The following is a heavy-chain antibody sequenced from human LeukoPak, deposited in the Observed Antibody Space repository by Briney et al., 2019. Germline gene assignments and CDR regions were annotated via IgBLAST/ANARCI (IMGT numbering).Heavy chain of an antibody. CDR3: ARDQQWLYYFDY. D-gene: IGHD6-19*01. CDR1: GFTFSSYS. J-gene: IGHJ4*02. V-gene: IGHV3-21*01. CDR2: ISSSSSYI. Sequence: PGGPLRLSCAASGFTFSSYSMNWVRQAPGKGLEWVSSISSSSSYIYYADSVKGRFTISRDNAKSSLYLQMNSLRAEDTAVYYCARDQQWLYYFDYWGQGTLVTVSS.